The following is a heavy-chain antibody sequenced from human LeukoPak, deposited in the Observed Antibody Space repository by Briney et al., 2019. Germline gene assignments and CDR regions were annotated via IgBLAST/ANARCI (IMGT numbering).Heavy chain of an antibody. CDR2: IRYDGSDK. J-gene: IGHJ4*02. CDR3: ANLPIRGSGSYYTDY. V-gene: IGHV3-30*02. Sequence: HPGGSLRLSCAASGFTFSSYGMHWVRQAPGKGLEWVAFIRYDGSDKYYADSVKGRFTISRDNSKNTLYLQMNSLRAEDTAAYYCANLPIRGSGSYYTDYCGQGTLVTVSS. CDR1: GFTFSSYG. D-gene: IGHD3-10*01.